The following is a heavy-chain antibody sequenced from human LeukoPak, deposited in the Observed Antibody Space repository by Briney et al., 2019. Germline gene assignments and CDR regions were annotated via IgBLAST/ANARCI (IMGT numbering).Heavy chain of an antibody. V-gene: IGHV4-61*02. CDR3: ARASWNVLPSIWFDP. CDR2: IYTSGST. Sequence: SETLSLTCTVSGGSISSGSYYWSWIRQPAGKGLEWIGRIYTSGSTNYNPSLKSRVTISVDTSKNQFSLKLSSVTAADTAVYYCARASWNVLPSIWFDPWGQGTLVTVSS. J-gene: IGHJ5*02. D-gene: IGHD1-1*01. CDR1: GGSISSGSYY.